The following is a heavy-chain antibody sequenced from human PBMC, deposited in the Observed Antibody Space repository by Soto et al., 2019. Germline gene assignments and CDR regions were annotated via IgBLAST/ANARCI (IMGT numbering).Heavy chain of an antibody. CDR1: GFAFSSYA. D-gene: IGHD3-3*01. CDR3: AHLRLSPPGMYYDFWSGYYLFDY. J-gene: IGHJ4*02. Sequence: SGGSLRLSCAASGFAFSSYAISWVRQAPGTGLEWVSIISTGGVSTYYADSVKGRFTISRDNSKNTLYLQMNSLRAEDTAVYYCAHLRLSPPGMYYDFWSGYYLFDYWGQGTLVTVSS. V-gene: IGHV3-23*01. CDR2: ISTGGVST.